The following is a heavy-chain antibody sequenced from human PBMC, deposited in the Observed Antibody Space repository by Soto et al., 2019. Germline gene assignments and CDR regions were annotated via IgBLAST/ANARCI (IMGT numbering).Heavy chain of an antibody. Sequence: GGSLRLSCAASGFTFSSYGMHWVRHAPGKGLEWVAVIWYDGSNKYYADSVKGRFTISRDNSKNTLYLQMNSLRAEDTAVYYCARVGDPYSSDLDYFDYWGQGTLVTVSS. D-gene: IGHD6-19*01. CDR1: GFTFSSYG. CDR2: IWYDGSNK. V-gene: IGHV3-33*01. CDR3: ARVGDPYSSDLDYFDY. J-gene: IGHJ4*02.